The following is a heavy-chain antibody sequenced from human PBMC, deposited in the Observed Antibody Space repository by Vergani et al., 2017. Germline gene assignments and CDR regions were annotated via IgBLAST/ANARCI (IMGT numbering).Heavy chain of an antibody. V-gene: IGHV5-51*01. CDR1: GYTFTDYW. D-gene: IGHD6-25*01. CDR3: VRRTCERQEVDY. Sequence: EVQLVQSGAEVKKPGESLKISCEGSGYTFTDYWVGWVRQKPGKGLEWMGVVYARDSITRYSLSFEGQVTISADKSINTAYLEWDSLRASDSAMYYCVRRTCERQEVDYWGQGTLVTV. CDR2: VYARDSIT. J-gene: IGHJ4*02.